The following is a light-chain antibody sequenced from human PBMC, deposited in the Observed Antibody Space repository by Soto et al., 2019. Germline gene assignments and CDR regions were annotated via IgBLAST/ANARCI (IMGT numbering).Light chain of an antibody. Sequence: IVLTQSPGTLSLSPGERATLSCRASQSVSNRFLAWYQQKPGQAPRLLIYGASSRAAGIPDRFSGTGSGTDFTLTIARLEPEDFAVYYCQQYGGSPLVTFGGGTKVEI. CDR1: QSVSNRF. J-gene: IGKJ4*01. CDR3: QQYGGSPLVT. CDR2: GAS. V-gene: IGKV3-20*01.